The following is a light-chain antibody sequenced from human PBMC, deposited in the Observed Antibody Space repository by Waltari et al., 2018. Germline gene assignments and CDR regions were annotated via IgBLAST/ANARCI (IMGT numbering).Light chain of an antibody. CDR1: QAIRSY. V-gene: IGKV1-9*01. J-gene: IGKJ3*01. CDR2: ATS. CDR3: QQLDSYPFT. Sequence: IQLTQSPSSLSASAGDRVTITCRASQAIRSYLAWYQQKPGKAPKVLIYATSTLQSGVPSRFSGSGSGTDCTLTISSLQPEDFATYYCQQLDSYPFTFGPGTKVDIK.